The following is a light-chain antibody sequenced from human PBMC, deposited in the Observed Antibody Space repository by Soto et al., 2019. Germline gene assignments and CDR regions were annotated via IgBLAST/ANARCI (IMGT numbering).Light chain of an antibody. Sequence: EIVLTQSPGTLSLSPGERATLSSRASQSVSSSYLAWYQQKPGQAPRLLIYGASSRATGIPDSFSGSGSGTDCTLTISRLEPEDFAVYYCQQYGSSPTFGQGTKVEIK. CDR1: QSVSSSY. CDR3: QQYGSSPT. V-gene: IGKV3-20*01. J-gene: IGKJ1*01. CDR2: GAS.